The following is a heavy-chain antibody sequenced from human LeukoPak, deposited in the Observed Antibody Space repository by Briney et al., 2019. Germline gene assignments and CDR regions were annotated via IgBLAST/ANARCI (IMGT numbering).Heavy chain of an antibody. CDR1: GGSISSNTYY. J-gene: IGHJ4*02. Sequence: SETLSLTCTVSGGSISSNTYYWSWIRQPPGMGLEWIGSIRYSGRTYYKPSLKRQSTLSVDTAKDQHHLNMRSVTATYTSMYYCAREFNGSPHYLGQGTLVSVFS. V-gene: IGHV4-39*02. D-gene: IGHD6-25*01. CDR3: AREFNGSPHY. CDR2: IRYSGRT.